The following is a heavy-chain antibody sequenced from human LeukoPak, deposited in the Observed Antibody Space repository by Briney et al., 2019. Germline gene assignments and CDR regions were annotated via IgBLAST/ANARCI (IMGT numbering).Heavy chain of an antibody. V-gene: IGHV3-30*04. CDR1: GFTFSSYA. CDR2: ISYDGSNK. J-gene: IGHJ4*02. Sequence: PGGSLRLSCAASGFTFSSYAMHWVRQAPGKGLEWVAVISYDGSNKYYADSVKGRFTISRDNSKNTLYLQMNSLRAEDTAVYYCARDVAYYYGSGSYSIDHWGQGTLVTVSS. D-gene: IGHD3-10*01. CDR3: ARDVAYYYGSGSYSIDH.